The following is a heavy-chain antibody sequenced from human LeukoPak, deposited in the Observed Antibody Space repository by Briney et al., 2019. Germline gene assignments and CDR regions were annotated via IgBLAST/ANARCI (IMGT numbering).Heavy chain of an antibody. V-gene: IGHV4-39*01. D-gene: IGHD6-13*01. J-gene: IGHJ4*02. CDR2: TPYSGDT. CDR3: VRSLATSGMY. Sequence: PSETLSLTCTVSGDSISSSNYYWGWLRQPPGKGLEWIGSTPYSGDTVYNPSLKSRIIISVDTSKNQFSLKLTSVTAADTAVYYCVRSLATSGMYWGQGTLVTVSS. CDR1: GDSISSSNYY.